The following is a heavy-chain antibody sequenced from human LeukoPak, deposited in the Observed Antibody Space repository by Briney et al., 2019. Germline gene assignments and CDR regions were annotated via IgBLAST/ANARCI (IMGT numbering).Heavy chain of an antibody. CDR3: ASNYCGGDCYSGPFDY. D-gene: IGHD2-21*02. CDR1: GGTFSSYA. Sequence: GASVKVSCKASGGTFSSYAISWVRQAPGQGLEWMGRIIPIFGTANYAQKFQGRVTITADNSTSTAYMELSSLRSEDTAVYYCASNYCGGDCYSGPFDYWGQGTLVTVSS. V-gene: IGHV1-69*06. CDR2: IIPIFGTA. J-gene: IGHJ4*02.